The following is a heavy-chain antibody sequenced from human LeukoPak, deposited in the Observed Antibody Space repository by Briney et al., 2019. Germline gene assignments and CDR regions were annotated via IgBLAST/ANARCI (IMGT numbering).Heavy chain of an antibody. CDR1: GYTFTIYA. Sequence: ASVKVPCKASGYTFTIYAMNWVRQAPGQGLEWRGCINTNTGNPTYAQGFTGRFVFSLDTSVSTAYLQISSLKSEDTSVYYCARDYGTMVRGVSLPYYYYMDVWGKGTTVTVSS. CDR3: ARDYGTMVRGVSLPYYYYMDV. J-gene: IGHJ6*03. D-gene: IGHD3-10*01. V-gene: IGHV7-4-1*02. CDR2: INTNTGNP.